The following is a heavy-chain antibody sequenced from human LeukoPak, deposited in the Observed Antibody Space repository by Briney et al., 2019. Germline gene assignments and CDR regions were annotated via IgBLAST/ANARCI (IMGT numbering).Heavy chain of an antibody. CDR3: ARVVSGSFLGGFDI. CDR1: GFTVSSNY. Sequence: GGSLRLSCAASGFTVSSNYMSWVRQAPGKGLEWVSVIYSGGSTYYADSVKGRFTISRDNSKNTLYLQMNSLRAEDTAVYYCARVVSGSFLGGFDIWGRGTTVTVS. V-gene: IGHV3-53*01. J-gene: IGHJ3*02. D-gene: IGHD1-26*01. CDR2: IYSGGST.